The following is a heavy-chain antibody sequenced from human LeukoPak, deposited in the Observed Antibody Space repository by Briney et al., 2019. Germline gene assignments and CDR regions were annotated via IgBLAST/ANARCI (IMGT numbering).Heavy chain of an antibody. Sequence: PGGSLRLSCAASGFTFSSYWMHWVRQAPGKGLEWVAVISYDGSNKYYADSVKGRFTISRDNSKNTLYLQMNSLRAEDTAVYYCAREGLWYAHYDFWSWGQGTLVTVSS. V-gene: IGHV3-30-3*01. CDR3: AREGLWYAHYDFWS. J-gene: IGHJ4*02. CDR1: GFTFSSYW. D-gene: IGHD3-3*01. CDR2: ISYDGSNK.